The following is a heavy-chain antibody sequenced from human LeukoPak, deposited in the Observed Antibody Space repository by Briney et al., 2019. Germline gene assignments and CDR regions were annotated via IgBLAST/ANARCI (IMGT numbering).Heavy chain of an antibody. CDR3: AKALGYCSSNSCSPAYYYYKDV. J-gene: IGHJ6*03. CDR2: ISGSGGST. Sequence: GGSLRLSCAASGFTFSSYAMSWVRQAPGKGLKGVSAISGSGGSTYYADSVKGRFTISRDNSKNTLYLQTNSLRAEDPAVYYCAKALGYCSSNSCSPAYYYYKDVWGKGTTVTVSS. V-gene: IGHV3-23*01. D-gene: IGHD2-2*01. CDR1: GFTFSSYA.